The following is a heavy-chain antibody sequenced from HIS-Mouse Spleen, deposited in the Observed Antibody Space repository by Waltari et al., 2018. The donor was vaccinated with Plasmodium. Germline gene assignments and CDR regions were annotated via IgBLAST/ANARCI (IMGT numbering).Heavy chain of an antibody. CDR1: GFSLSPSGMC. Sequence: QVTLRESGPALMKPTQTLTLTCTFSGFSLSPSGMCVSWIRQPPGKALEWLARIDWDDDKSYSTSLKTRLTISKDTSKNQVVLTMTNMDPVDTATYYCARHKKRGQLVRGYFDYWGQGTLVTVSS. J-gene: IGHJ4*02. D-gene: IGHD6-6*01. CDR3: ARHKKRGQLVRGYFDY. CDR2: IDWDDDK. V-gene: IGHV2-70*15.